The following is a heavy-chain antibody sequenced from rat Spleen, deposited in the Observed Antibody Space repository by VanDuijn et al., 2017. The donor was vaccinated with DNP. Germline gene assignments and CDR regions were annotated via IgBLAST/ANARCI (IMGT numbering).Heavy chain of an antibody. CDR2: INYSART. V-gene: IGHV3-1*01. Sequence: VQLQESGPGLVEPSQSLSLTCSVTGYSITSCCRWTWIRKFPGHKLEWIGHINYSARTTYNPSLKSRISITRDTSKNQFFLQLNSVTTEDTATYYCARWSDYFDYWGQGVMVTVSS. CDR1: GYSITSCC. CDR3: ARWSDYFDY. J-gene: IGHJ2*01.